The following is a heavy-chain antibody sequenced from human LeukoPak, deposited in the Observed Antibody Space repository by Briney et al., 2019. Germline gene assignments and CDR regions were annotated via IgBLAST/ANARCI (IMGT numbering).Heavy chain of an antibody. CDR3: ARDHHRRLYDSQARNTFDI. V-gene: IGHV3-48*03. Sequence: GGSLRLSCAASGFTFSSYEMNWVRQAPGKGLEWVSYISSSGSTIYYADSVKGRFALSRDNAKNSLYLQMNSLRAEDTAVYYCARDHHRRLYDSQARNTFDIWGQGTMVTVSS. J-gene: IGHJ3*02. D-gene: IGHD3-22*01. CDR2: ISSSGSTI. CDR1: GFTFSSYE.